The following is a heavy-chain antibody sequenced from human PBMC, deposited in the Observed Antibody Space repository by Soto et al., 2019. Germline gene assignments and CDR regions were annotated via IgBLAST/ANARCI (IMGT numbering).Heavy chain of an antibody. CDR2: ISFDGGYK. CDR1: GFTFSNYG. CDR3: AKGENKYFGSEAYDD. V-gene: IGHV3-30*18. Sequence: QVKLVESGGGVVQPGRSLRLSCVASGFTFSNYGMHWVRPAPGKGLEWVAVISFDGGYKAFADSVKGRFTISRDNSKKTLYVQMDSRRPEDTAVHYFAKGENKYFGSEAYDDWSQGFVFSVA. J-gene: IGHJ4*02. D-gene: IGHD3-10*01.